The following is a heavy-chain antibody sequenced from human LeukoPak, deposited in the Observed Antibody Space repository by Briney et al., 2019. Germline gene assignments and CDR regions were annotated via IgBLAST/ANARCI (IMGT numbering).Heavy chain of an antibody. V-gene: IGHV1-2*02. D-gene: IGHD3-3*01. CDR2: INPNSGGT. Sequence: GASVRVSCKASGYTFTGYYMHWVRQAPGQGLEWMGWINPNSGGTNYEQKFQGRVTMTRDTSISTAYMELSRLRSDDTAVYYCARARRVVLVDYWGQGTLVTVSS. J-gene: IGHJ4*02. CDR1: GYTFTGYY. CDR3: ARARRVVLVDY.